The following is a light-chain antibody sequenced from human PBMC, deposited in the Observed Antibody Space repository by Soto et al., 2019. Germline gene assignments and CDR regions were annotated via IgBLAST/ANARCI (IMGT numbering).Light chain of an antibody. V-gene: IGKV3-20*01. CDR2: GAS. CDR3: QQYDNSPIT. CDR1: QSVSSCC. Sequence: EIVLTQSPATLSLSPVERATLSCRASQSVSSCCLAWYQQKPGQAPRLLIDGASSRAAGIPDRFSGSGSGAYFTLTSSRLEPDDFAVYYCQQYDNSPITFGQGTRLEIK. J-gene: IGKJ5*01.